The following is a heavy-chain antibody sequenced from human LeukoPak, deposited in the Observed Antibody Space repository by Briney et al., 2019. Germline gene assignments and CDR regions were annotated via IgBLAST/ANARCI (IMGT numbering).Heavy chain of an antibody. V-gene: IGHV4-61*02. Sequence: PSQTLSLTWTLSGGSTSSGSYYWSWIRQPAGKGLEWIGRIYTSGSTNYNPALKSRVTISVDTSKNQFSLKLSSVTAADTAVYYCASGGAVAGYGMDVWGQGTTVTVSS. J-gene: IGHJ6*02. CDR1: GGSTSSGSYY. D-gene: IGHD6-19*01. CDR2: IYTSGST. CDR3: ASGGAVAGYGMDV.